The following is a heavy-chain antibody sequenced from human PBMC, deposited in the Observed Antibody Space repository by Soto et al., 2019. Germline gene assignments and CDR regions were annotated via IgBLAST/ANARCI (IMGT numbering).Heavy chain of an antibody. CDR2: ISGSGGST. V-gene: IGHV3-23*01. CDR3: ARSRYCSSTSCYVSSFDY. CDR1: GFTFSSYA. J-gene: IGHJ4*02. Sequence: GGSLRLSCAASGFTFSSYAMSWVRQAPGKGLEWVSAISGSGGSTYYADSVKGRFTISRDNSKNSLYLQMNSLRAEDTAVYYCARSRYCSSTSCYVSSFDYWGQGTLVTVSS. D-gene: IGHD2-2*01.